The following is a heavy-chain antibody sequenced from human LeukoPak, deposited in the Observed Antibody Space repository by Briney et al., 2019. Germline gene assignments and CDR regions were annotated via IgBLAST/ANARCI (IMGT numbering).Heavy chain of an antibody. J-gene: IGHJ1*01. Sequence: ARSLRLSCAASGFTSSTYWLGWVRQSPGKGLEWVANINPNGSEANYVDSMKGRVTISRDNATNPLILQMNCLRTAEPAVYYCVLYYDHRSGYSTGVEHWRQ. CDR2: INPNGSEA. CDR1: GFTSSTYW. CDR3: VLYYDHRSGYSTGVEH. V-gene: IGHV3-7*01. D-gene: IGHD3-3*01.